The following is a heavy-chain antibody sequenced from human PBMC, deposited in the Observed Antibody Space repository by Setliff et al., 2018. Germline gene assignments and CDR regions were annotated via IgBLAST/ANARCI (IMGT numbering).Heavy chain of an antibody. V-gene: IGHV3-23*01. CDR2: ISGSVGST. D-gene: IGHD1-1*01. Sequence: GRSLRLSCAASGFTFSSYAMNWVRQTPGKGLEWVSAISGSVGSTNYADSVKGRFTISSDNAKNSLYLQINSLRAEDTAVYYCARGYPVTFDIWGQGTMVTVS. CDR1: GFTFSSYA. J-gene: IGHJ3*02. CDR3: ARGYPVTFDI.